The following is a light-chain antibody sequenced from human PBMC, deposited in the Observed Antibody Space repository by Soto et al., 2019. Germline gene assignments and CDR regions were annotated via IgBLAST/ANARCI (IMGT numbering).Light chain of an antibody. Sequence: DIQMTQSPSTLSASVGDRVTITCRASEKINKWLAWYQQKPGKAPKLLISDASSLESGVPSRFSGSGSGTDFTLTISSLEPEDFAVYYCQQRSNWPLTFGGGTKVDI. CDR3: QQRSNWPLT. V-gene: IGKV1-5*01. J-gene: IGKJ4*01. CDR1: EKINKW. CDR2: DAS.